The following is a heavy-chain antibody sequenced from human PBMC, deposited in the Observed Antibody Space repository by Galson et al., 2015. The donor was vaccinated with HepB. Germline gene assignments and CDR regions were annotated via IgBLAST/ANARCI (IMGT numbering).Heavy chain of an antibody. CDR3: GGDSGY. J-gene: IGHJ4*02. V-gene: IGHV3-74*01. CDR2: IKNDGTGT. CDR1: GFTFSTYG. D-gene: IGHD4-17*01. Sequence: SLRLSCAASGFTFSTYGMHWVRQAPGKGLVWVSRIKNDGTGTSYADSVKGRFTISRDDAKNTLYLQMNSLRAEDTAVYYCGGDSGYWGQGTLVTVSS.